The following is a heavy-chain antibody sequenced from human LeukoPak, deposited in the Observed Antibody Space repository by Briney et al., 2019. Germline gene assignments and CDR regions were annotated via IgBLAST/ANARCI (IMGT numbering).Heavy chain of an antibody. CDR3: AVVGTTPAYFDY. J-gene: IGHJ4*02. Sequence: PSETLSLTCTVSGGSISSYYWSWIRQPAGKGLEWIGRIYTSGSTNYNPSLKSRVTMSVDTSKNQFSLKVSSVTAADTAVYYCAVVGTTPAYFDYWGQGALVTVSS. V-gene: IGHV4-4*07. CDR1: GGSISSYY. D-gene: IGHD1-26*01. CDR2: IYTSGST.